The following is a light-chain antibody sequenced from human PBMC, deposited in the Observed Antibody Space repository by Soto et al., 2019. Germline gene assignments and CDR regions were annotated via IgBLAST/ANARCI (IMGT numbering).Light chain of an antibody. J-gene: IGLJ2*01. V-gene: IGLV6-57*04. CDR3: QSYDSSIVV. Sequence: FMLTQPHSVSESPGKTVTISCTRSSGSIASNYVQWYQQRPGSAPTTVIYEDNQRPSGVPDRFSGSIDSSSNSASLTISGLKTEDEADYFCQSYDSSIVVFGGGTKVTV. CDR1: SGSIASNY. CDR2: EDN.